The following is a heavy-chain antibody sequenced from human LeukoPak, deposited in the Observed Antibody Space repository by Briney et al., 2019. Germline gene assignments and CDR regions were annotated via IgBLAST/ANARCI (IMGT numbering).Heavy chain of an antibody. J-gene: IGHJ4*02. Sequence: PGRSLRLSCATSGFTFSSYGMHWVRQAPGKGLEWVAVISYDGSNKYYADSVKGRFTISRDNSKNTLYLQMNSLRAEDTAVYYCAKEIAASPDYWGQGILVTVSS. CDR1: GFTFSSYG. CDR3: AKEIAASPDY. V-gene: IGHV3-30*18. CDR2: ISYDGSNK. D-gene: IGHD6-13*01.